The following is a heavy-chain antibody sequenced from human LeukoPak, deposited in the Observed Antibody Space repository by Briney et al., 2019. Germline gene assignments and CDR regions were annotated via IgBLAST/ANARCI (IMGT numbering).Heavy chain of an antibody. Sequence: GGSLRLSCAASGFTVSSNYMSWVRQAPGKGLEWVSVIYSGGSTYYADSVKGRFTTSRDNSKNTLYLQMNSPRAEDTAVYYCASADSFDYWGQGTLVTVSS. CDR1: GFTVSSNY. J-gene: IGHJ4*02. CDR2: IYSGGST. D-gene: IGHD3-22*01. V-gene: IGHV3-66*01. CDR3: ASADSFDY.